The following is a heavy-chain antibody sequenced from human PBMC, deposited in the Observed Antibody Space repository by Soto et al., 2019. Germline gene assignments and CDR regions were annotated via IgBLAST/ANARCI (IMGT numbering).Heavy chain of an antibody. Sequence: PSETLSLTCAVYGGSFSGYYWSWIRQPPGKGLEWIGEINHSGSTNYNPSLKSRVTISVDTSKNQFSLKLSSVTAADTAVYYCARGYSYGWDYYYYMDVWGKGTTVTVSS. J-gene: IGHJ6*03. CDR1: GGSFSGYY. CDR3: ARGYSYGWDYYYYMDV. CDR2: INHSGST. V-gene: IGHV4-34*01. D-gene: IGHD5-18*01.